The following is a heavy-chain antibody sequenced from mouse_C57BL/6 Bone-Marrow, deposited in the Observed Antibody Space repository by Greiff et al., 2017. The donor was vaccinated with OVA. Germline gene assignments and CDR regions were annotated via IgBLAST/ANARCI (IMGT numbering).Heavy chain of an antibody. V-gene: IGHV3-8*01. Sequence: EVQLQQSGPGLAKPSQTLSLTCSVTGYSITSDYWNWIRKFPGNKLEYMGYISYSGSTYYNPSLNSRISITRDTSKNQYYLQLNSVTTEETATDYCARGVLRSLYAMDYWGQGTSVTVSS. CDR1: GYSITSDY. J-gene: IGHJ4*01. CDR3: ARGVLRSLYAMDY. CDR2: ISYSGST. D-gene: IGHD1-1*01.